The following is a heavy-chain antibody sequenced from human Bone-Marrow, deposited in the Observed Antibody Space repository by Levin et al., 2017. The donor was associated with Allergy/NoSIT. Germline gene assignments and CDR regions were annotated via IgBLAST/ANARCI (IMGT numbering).Heavy chain of an antibody. CDR1: GFTFSNYA. CDR2: ITGSAGNT. V-gene: IGHV3-23*01. D-gene: IGHD5-12*01. CDR3: AKDPLWLAGPYASDI. Sequence: GGSLRLSCTGSGFTFSNYAMSWVRQAPGKGLEWVSGITGSAGNTFYADSVKGRFTISRDNSKNTVYMQMNSLRAEDTAVYYCAKDPLWLAGPYASDIWGQGTMVTVSS. J-gene: IGHJ3*02.